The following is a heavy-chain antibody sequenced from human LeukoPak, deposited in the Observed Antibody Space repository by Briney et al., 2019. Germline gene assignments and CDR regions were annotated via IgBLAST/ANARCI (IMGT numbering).Heavy chain of an antibody. D-gene: IGHD6-13*01. CDR1: GFTFSDYY. CDR3: ARAAAAGNNWFDP. J-gene: IGHJ5*02. CDR2: ISSSGSTI. Sequence: PGGSLRLSCAASGFTFSDYYMSWIRQAPGKGLEWVSYISSSGSTIYYADSVKGRFTISRDNAKNSLYLQMNSLRAEDTAVYYCARAAAAGNNWFDPWGQGTLVTVSS. V-gene: IGHV3-11*01.